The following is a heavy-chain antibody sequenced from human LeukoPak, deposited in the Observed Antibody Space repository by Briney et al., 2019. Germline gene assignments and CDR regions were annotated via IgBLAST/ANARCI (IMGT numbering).Heavy chain of an antibody. Sequence: TGGSLRLSCAASGFSLSNYAMHWVRQTPGKGLEWVAVIWYDGSNEYYSEFVKGRFAISRDTSRNTLYLQMNNVRAEDTAVYFCARDPGLRFDSWGQGTLVTVS. CDR1: GFSLSNYA. J-gene: IGHJ4*02. CDR3: ARDPGLRFDS. V-gene: IGHV3-33*01. CDR2: IWYDGSNE. D-gene: IGHD3-3*01.